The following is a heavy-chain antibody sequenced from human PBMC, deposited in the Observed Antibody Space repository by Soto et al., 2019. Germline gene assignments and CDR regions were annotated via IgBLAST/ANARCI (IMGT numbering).Heavy chain of an antibody. D-gene: IGHD2-15*01. CDR3: ARGRYCSGGSCHRYFDY. CDR1: GGTFSSYA. CDR2: IIPIFGTA. Sequence: QVQLVQSGAEVKKPGSSVKVSCKASGGTFSSYAISWVRQAPGQGLAWMGGIIPIFGTANYAQKFQGRVTITADESTSTAYMEGSSLRSEDTAVYYCARGRYCSGGSCHRYFDYWGQGTLVTVSS. J-gene: IGHJ4*02. V-gene: IGHV1-69*12.